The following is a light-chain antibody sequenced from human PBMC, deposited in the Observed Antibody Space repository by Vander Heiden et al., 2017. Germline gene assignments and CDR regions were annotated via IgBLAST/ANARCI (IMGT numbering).Light chain of an antibody. V-gene: IGLV3-1*01. CDR3: QAWDISTVV. CDR1: KLGDKY. Sequence: SYELTQPPSVSVSPGHTASITCSGDKLGDKYACWYQQKPGQSPMWVIYQDTKRPSGIPERFSGSNSGNTATLTISGTQAMDEADYYCQAWDISTVVFGGGTKLTVL. J-gene: IGLJ2*01. CDR2: QDT.